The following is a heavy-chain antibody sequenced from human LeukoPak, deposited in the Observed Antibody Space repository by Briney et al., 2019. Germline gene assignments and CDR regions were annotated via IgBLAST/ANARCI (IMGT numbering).Heavy chain of an antibody. V-gene: IGHV1-2*02. CDR2: INPNNGGT. J-gene: IGHJ4*02. D-gene: IGHD1-1*01. Sequence: ASVKVSCTAFGYTITGYYIHWVRQAPGQGLEWMGWINPNNGGTNSAQKFQGRVTMTRDTSIGAAYMELNRLTYDDTAVYYCGRDRHWNQGNFDYWGQGTLVTVSS. CDR3: GRDRHWNQGNFDY. CDR1: GYTITGYY.